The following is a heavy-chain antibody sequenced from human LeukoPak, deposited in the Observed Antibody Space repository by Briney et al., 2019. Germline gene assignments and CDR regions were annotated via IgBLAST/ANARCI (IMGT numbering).Heavy chain of an antibody. Sequence: KPSETLSLTCTVSGYSISSGYYWGWIRQPPGKGLEWIGSVYHSGSTYYNPSLSSRVTISVDTSKNQFSLKLSSVTAADTAVYYCASVPYSGTYYVDSWGQGTLVTVPS. CDR2: VYHSGST. D-gene: IGHD1-26*01. V-gene: IGHV4-38-2*02. CDR1: GYSISSGYY. J-gene: IGHJ4*02. CDR3: ASVPYSGTYYVDS.